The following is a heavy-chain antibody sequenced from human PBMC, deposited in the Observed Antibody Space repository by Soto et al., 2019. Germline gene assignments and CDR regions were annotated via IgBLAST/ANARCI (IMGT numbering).Heavy chain of an antibody. CDR3: AKDIYFTMVRGVRVDY. CDR1: GFTFDDYA. D-gene: IGHD3-10*01. Sequence: EVQLVESGGGLVQPGRSLRLSCAASGFTFDDYAMHWVRQAPGKGLEWVSGISWNSGSIGYADSVKGRFTISRDNAKNSLYLQMNSLRAEDTALYSCAKDIYFTMVRGVRVDYWGQGTLVTVSP. CDR2: ISWNSGSI. J-gene: IGHJ4*02. V-gene: IGHV3-9*01.